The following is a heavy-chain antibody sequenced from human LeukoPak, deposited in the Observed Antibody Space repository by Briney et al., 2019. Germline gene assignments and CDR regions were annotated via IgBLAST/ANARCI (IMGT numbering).Heavy chain of an antibody. CDR2: ITSGITYT. J-gene: IGHJ6*03. D-gene: IGHD1-26*01. Sequence: GGSLRLSCAAAGFIFSSYNMKWVRLTPGRGVGWVSSITSGITYTFYADSVTGRFTISRDNAKTSLDLEMTGLRDEDTAVYYCARDPYSGTYSVGLYYYYMDVWGKGTTVTVSS. CDR3: ARDPYSGTYSVGLYYYYMDV. CDR1: GFIFSSYN. V-gene: IGHV3-21*01.